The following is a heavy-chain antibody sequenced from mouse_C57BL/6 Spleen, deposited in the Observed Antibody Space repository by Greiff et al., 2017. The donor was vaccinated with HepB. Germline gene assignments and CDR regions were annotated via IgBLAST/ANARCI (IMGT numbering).Heavy chain of an antibody. CDR3: TRDGTGAHFDY. CDR2: IRNKANNHAT. D-gene: IGHD4-1*01. V-gene: IGHV6-6*01. J-gene: IGHJ2*01. CDR1: GFTFSDAW. Sequence: EVKVVESGGGLVQPGGSMKLSCAASGFTFSDAWMDWVRQSPEKGLEWVAEIRNKANNHATYYAESVKGRFTISRDDSKSSVYLQMNSLRAEDTGIYYCTRDGTGAHFDYWGQGTTLTVSS.